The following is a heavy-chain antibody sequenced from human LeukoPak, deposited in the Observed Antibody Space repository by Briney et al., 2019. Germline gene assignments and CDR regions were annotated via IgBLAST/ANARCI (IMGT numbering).Heavy chain of an antibody. CDR2: ISRSGTYK. V-gene: IGHV3-11*06. CDR1: RFTFSNYY. CDR3: ARSTHGSGSYYSFDY. D-gene: IGHD3-10*01. Sequence: GGSLRLSCSASRFTFSNYYMSWIRQAPGKGLEWVSYISRSGTYKNYADSVKGRFTISRDNAKDSLYLQMNSLRAEDTAVYYCARSTHGSGSYYSFDYWGQGTLVTVSS. J-gene: IGHJ4*02.